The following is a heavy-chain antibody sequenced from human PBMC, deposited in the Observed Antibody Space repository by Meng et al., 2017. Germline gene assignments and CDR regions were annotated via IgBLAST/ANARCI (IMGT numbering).Heavy chain of an antibody. Sequence: GESLKISCAASGFTFSSYWMHWVRQAPGKGLVWVSRINSDGSSTSYADSVKGRFTISRDNSKNTLYLQMNSLRAEDTAVYYCARGYCSGGSCYSFGYYYYGMDVWGQGTTVTVSS. J-gene: IGHJ6*02. CDR1: GFTFSSYW. CDR3: ARGYCSGGSCYSFGYYYYGMDV. CDR2: INSDGSST. D-gene: IGHD2-15*01. V-gene: IGHV3-74*01.